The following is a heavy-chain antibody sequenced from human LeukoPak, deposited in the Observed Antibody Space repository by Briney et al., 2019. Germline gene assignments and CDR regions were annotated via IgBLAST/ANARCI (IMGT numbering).Heavy chain of an antibody. Sequence: ASVKVSCKVSGYTLTELSMHWVRQAPGKGLEWMGGFDPEDGETIYAQKFQGRVTMTEDTSTDTAYMELSSLRSEDTAAYYCAGGGPHSASLPLDYWGQGTLVTVSS. D-gene: IGHD2-15*01. J-gene: IGHJ4*02. CDR3: AGGGPHSASLPLDY. V-gene: IGHV1-24*01. CDR1: GYTLTELS. CDR2: FDPEDGET.